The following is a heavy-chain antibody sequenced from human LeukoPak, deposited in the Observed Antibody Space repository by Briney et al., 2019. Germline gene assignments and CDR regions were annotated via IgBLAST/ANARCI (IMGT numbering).Heavy chain of an antibody. CDR3: ARDRGFGELIIPNFDY. Sequence: PSQTLSLTCAISGDSVSSNSAAWNWIRQSPSRGLEWLGRTYYRSKWYNDYAVSVKSRITINPDTSKNQFSLQLNSVTPEDTAVYYCARDRGFGELIIPNFDYWGQGTLVTVSS. CDR2: TYYRSKWYN. CDR1: GDSVSSNSAA. J-gene: IGHJ4*02. V-gene: IGHV6-1*01. D-gene: IGHD3-10*01.